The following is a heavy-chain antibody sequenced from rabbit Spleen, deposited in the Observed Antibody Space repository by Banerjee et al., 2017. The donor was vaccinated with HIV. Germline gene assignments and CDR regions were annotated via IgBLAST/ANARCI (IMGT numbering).Heavy chain of an antibody. CDR2: IDPVFGIT. CDR3: VRDLGYDDYSEKGYFNL. D-gene: IGHD2-1*01. V-gene: IGHV1S7*01. CDR1: GFTLSSYY. J-gene: IGHJ4*01. Sequence: QELVESGGGLVQPGESLKLSCKASGFTLSSYYMNWVRQAPGKGLEWIGYIDPVFGITYYANWVNGRFSISRENAQNTLYLQLNSLTAADTATYFCVRDLGYDDYSEKGYFNLWGQGTLVTVS.